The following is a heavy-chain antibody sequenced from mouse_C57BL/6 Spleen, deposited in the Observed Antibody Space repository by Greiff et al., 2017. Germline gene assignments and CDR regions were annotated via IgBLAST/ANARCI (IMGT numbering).Heavy chain of an antibody. CDR3: TRDGSSYGYFDY. V-gene: IGHV1-15*01. Sequence: QVHVKQSGAELVRPGASVTLSCKASGYTFTDYEMHWVKQTPVHGLEWIGAIDPETGGTAYNQKFKGKAILTADKSSSTAYMELRSLTSEDSAVYYCTRDGSSYGYFDYWGQGTTLTVSS. J-gene: IGHJ2*01. CDR1: GYTFTDYE. D-gene: IGHD1-1*01. CDR2: IDPETGGT.